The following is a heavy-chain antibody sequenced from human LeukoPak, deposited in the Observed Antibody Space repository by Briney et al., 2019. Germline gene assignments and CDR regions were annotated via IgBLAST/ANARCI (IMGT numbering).Heavy chain of an antibody. J-gene: IGHJ4*02. Sequence: SETLSLTCTVSGGSISSYYWSWIRQPAGKGLEWIGRIYTSGSTNYNPSLKSRVTISVDTSKNQFSLKLSSVTAADTAVYYCAREVLLWFGEPPYYFDYWGQGTLVTVSS. D-gene: IGHD3-10*01. CDR1: GGSISSYY. V-gene: IGHV4-4*07. CDR3: AREVLLWFGEPPYYFDY. CDR2: IYTSGST.